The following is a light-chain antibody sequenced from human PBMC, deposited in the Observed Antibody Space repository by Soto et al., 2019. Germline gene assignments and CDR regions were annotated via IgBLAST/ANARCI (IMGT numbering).Light chain of an antibody. CDR3: QQYDKYST. V-gene: IGKV1-5*01. Sequence: IQMTQSPSTLSASVVDTFTITFRASQSISVSLAWYQQKPGKAPNLLIYDASTLQGGVPSRFSGSGSGTEFTLTVTSLQPEDFATYFCQQYDKYSTFGHGTKVDIK. CDR1: QSISVS. CDR2: DAS. J-gene: IGKJ1*01.